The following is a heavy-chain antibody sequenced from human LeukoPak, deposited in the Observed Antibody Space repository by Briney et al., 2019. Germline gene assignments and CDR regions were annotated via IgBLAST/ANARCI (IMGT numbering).Heavy chain of an antibody. CDR1: GGTFSRYA. V-gene: IGHV1-69*05. J-gene: IGHJ4*02. CDR2: IIPIFGTA. D-gene: IGHD1-7*01. CDR3: ARPDDHNWNYGHFDY. Sequence: GASVKVCCKASGGTFSRYAISWVRQAPGQGLEWMGGIIPIFGTANYAQKFQGRVTITTDESTSTAYMELSSLRSEDTAVYYCARPDDHNWNYGHFDYWGQGTLVTVSS.